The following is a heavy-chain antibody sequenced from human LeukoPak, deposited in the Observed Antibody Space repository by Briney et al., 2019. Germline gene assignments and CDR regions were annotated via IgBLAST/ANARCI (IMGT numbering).Heavy chain of an antibody. D-gene: IGHD2-2*01. Sequence: ASVKVSCKASGYTFTSYDINWVRQATGQGLEWMGWMNPNSGNTGFAQKFQGRVTITRNTSISTAYMELSSLRSEDTAVYYRAGGSTSSGFDPWGQGTLVTVSS. V-gene: IGHV1-8*03. CDR2: MNPNSGNT. J-gene: IGHJ5*02. CDR3: AGGSTSSGFDP. CDR1: GYTFTSYD.